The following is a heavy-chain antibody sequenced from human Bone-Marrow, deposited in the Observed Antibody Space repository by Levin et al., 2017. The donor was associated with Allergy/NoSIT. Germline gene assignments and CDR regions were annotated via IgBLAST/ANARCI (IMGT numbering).Heavy chain of an antibody. CDR3: ARLRVPGFDI. V-gene: IGHV4-4*02. J-gene: IGHJ3*02. CDR1: GVSISSSNW. CDR2: IYHSGST. Sequence: SETLSLTCAVSGVSISSSNWWAWVRQSPGKGLAWIGEIYHSGSTNYNPSLQSRVTISVDKSKNQASLRLTSVPAADTAIYYCARLRVPGFDIWGQGTMVTVSS. D-gene: IGHD4-17*01.